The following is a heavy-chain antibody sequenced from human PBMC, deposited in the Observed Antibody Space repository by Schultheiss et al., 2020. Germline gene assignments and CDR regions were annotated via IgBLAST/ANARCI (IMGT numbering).Heavy chain of an antibody. CDR1: GFTFSSYS. CDR3: AKRVEYSSSSAYFDY. CDR2: ISGSGAST. Sequence: GGSLRLSCAASGFTFSSYSMNWVRQAPGKGLEWVSAISGSGASTYYADSVKGRFTISRDNSKNTLYLQMNSLRAEDTAVYYCAKRVEYSSSSAYFDYWGQGTLVTVSS. J-gene: IGHJ4*02. D-gene: IGHD6-6*01. V-gene: IGHV3-23*01.